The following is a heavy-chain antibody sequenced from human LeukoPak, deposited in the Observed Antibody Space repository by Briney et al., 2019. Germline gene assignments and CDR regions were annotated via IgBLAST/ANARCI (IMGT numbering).Heavy chain of an antibody. V-gene: IGHV4-59*01. J-gene: IGHJ4*02. CDR3: ARDRMTTVSYFDY. CDR2: IYYSGST. D-gene: IGHD4-17*01. CDR1: GGSISSYY. Sequence: SETLSLTFTVSGGSISSYYWSWIRQPPGKGLEWIGYIYYSGSTNYNPSLKSRVTISVDTSKNQFSLKLSSVTAADTAVYYCARDRMTTVSYFDYWGQGTLVTVSS.